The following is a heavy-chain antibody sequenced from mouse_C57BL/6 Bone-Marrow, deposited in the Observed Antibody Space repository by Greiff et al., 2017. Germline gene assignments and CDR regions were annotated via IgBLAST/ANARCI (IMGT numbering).Heavy chain of an antibody. D-gene: IGHD1-1*01. CDR3: ARGYYYGSSQYYFDY. CDR2: IDPSDSYT. V-gene: IGHV1-59*01. CDR1: GYTFTSYW. Sequence: VQLQQPGAELVRPGTSVKLSCKASGYTFTSYWMHWVKQRPGQGLEWIGVIDPSDSYTNYNQKFKGKATLTVDTSSSTAYMQLSSLTSEDSAVYYCARGYYYGSSQYYFDYWGQGTTLTVSS. J-gene: IGHJ2*01.